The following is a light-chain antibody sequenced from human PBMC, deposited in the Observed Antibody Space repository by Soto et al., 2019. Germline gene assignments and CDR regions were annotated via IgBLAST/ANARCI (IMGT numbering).Light chain of an antibody. CDR1: SSDVGGYNY. Sequence: QSVLTQHRSVSGSPGQSVTISCTGTSSDVGGYNYVSWYQQHPGKAPKLMIYDVSKRPSGVPDRFSGSKSGNTASLTISGLQAEDESDYYCCSYAGSSRVFGTGTKLTVL. J-gene: IGLJ1*01. CDR2: DVS. V-gene: IGLV2-11*01. CDR3: CSYAGSSRV.